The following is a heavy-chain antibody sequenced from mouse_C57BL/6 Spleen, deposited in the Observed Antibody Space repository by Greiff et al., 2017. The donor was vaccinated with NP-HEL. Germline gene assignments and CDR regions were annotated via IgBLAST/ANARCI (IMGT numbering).Heavy chain of an antibody. D-gene: IGHD2-4*01. CDR3: AIMITTDYYAMDY. Sequence: VQLQQSGGGLVKPGGSLKLSCAASGFTFSDYGMHWVRQAPEKGLEWVAYISRGSSTIYYADTVKGRFTISRDNAKNTLFLQMTSLRSEDTAMYYCAIMITTDYYAMDYWGQGTSVTVSS. J-gene: IGHJ4*01. CDR1: GFTFSDYG. V-gene: IGHV5-17*01. CDR2: ISRGSSTI.